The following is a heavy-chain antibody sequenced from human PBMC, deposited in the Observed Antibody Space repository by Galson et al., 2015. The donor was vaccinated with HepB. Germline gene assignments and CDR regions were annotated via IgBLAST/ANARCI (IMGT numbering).Heavy chain of an antibody. Sequence: SLRLSCAASGFTFSSYGMQWVRQAPGKGLEWLAVISNDGNTQYYAASVKDRFTISRDSSKNTVYLQMITLRAEDTAVYYCARSLGGSSWFAMDVWGQGTTVTVSS. CDR3: ARSLGGSSWFAMDV. CDR2: ISNDGNTQ. V-gene: IGHV3-30*03. J-gene: IGHJ6*02. CDR1: GFTFSSYG. D-gene: IGHD6-13*01.